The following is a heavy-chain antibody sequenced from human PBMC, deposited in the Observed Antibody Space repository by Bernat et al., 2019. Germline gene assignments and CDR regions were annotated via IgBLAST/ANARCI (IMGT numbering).Heavy chain of an antibody. Sequence: QVQLVESGGGVVQPGRSLRLSCAASGFTFSSYAMHWVRQAPGKGLEWVAVIPYDESNKYYADSVKGRFTISRDNAKNSLYLQMNSLRAEDTAVYYCARERWELPLLIWFDPWGQGTLVTVSS. CDR2: IPYDESNK. V-gene: IGHV3-30*04. CDR1: GFTFSSYA. J-gene: IGHJ5*02. D-gene: IGHD1-26*01. CDR3: ARERWELPLLIWFDP.